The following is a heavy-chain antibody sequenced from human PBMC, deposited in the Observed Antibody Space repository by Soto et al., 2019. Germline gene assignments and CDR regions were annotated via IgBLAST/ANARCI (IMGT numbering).Heavy chain of an antibody. CDR1: GFTVSSNY. CDR2: IYSGGRT. Sequence: EVQLVETGGGLIQPGGSLRLSCAASGFTVSSNYMTWVRQAPGKGLEWVSFIYSGGRTYYADSVKGRFTISRDNSQNTLYLQVNSLRADDTATYYCARANGGHDFDYWGQGTPVTVSS. V-gene: IGHV3-53*02. J-gene: IGHJ4*02. D-gene: IGHD2-15*01. CDR3: ARANGGHDFDY.